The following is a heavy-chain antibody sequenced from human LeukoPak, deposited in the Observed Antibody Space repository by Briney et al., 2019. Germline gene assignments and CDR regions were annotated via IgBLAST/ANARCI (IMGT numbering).Heavy chain of an antibody. CDR3: ARERLVARYYYGMDV. D-gene: IGHD1-1*01. V-gene: IGHV4-61*01. J-gene: IGHJ6*02. CDR2: IYYSGST. CDR1: GGSISSSSYY. Sequence: PSETLSLTCTVSGGSISSSSYYWGWIRQPPGKGLEWIGYIYYSGSTNYNPSLKSRVTISVDTSKNQFSLKLSSVTAADTAVYYCARERLVARYYYGMDVWGQGTTVTVSS.